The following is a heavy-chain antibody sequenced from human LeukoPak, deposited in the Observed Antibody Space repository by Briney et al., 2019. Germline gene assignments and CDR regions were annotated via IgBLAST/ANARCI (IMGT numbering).Heavy chain of an antibody. Sequence: PGGSLRLSCAASGFTFSTYDMHWVRQATGKGLEWVSTITSAGDRYYPGSVKGRFTISRENAKNSLYLQMDSLRAGDTAVYYCASEACNGNSCYLLDYWGQGTLVTVSS. D-gene: IGHD2-15*01. CDR1: GFTFSTYD. CDR3: ASEACNGNSCYLLDY. CDR2: ITSAGDR. J-gene: IGHJ4*02. V-gene: IGHV3-13*01.